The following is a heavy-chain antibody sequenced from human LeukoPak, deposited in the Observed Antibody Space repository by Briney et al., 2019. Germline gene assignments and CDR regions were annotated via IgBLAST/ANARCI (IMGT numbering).Heavy chain of an antibody. CDR3: ARDGWFGDYNWFDP. D-gene: IGHD3-10*01. CDR1: GFTFSSYS. J-gene: IGHJ5*02. Sequence: GGSLRLSCAASGFTFSSYSMNWVRQAPGKGLEWVSYISSASNTIYYADSVKGRFTISRDNAKNSLYLQINSLRAEDTAMYYCARDGWFGDYNWFDPWGQGTLVTVSS. CDR2: ISSASNTI. V-gene: IGHV3-48*01.